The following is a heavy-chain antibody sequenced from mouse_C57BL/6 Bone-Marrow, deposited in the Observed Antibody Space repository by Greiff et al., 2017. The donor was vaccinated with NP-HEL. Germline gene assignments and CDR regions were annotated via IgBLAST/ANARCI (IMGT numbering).Heavy chain of an antibody. J-gene: IGHJ2*01. D-gene: IGHD1-1*01. CDR1: GFTFSSYG. V-gene: IGHV5-6*01. CDR3: ARHHYGSRGYFDY. CDR2: ISSGGSYT. Sequence: EVKLVESGGDLVKPGGSLKLSCAASGFTFSSYGMSWVRQTPDKRLEWVATISSGGSYTYYPDSVKGRFTISRDTAKNTLYLQMSSLKSEDTAMYYWARHHYGSRGYFDYWGQGTTLTVSS.